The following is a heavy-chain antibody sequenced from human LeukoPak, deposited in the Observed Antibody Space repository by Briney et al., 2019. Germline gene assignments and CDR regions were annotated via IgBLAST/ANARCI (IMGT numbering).Heavy chain of an antibody. CDR3: VRGVGVSRFNYLDS. CDR1: GFTFSSYG. V-gene: IGHV3-30*03. D-gene: IGHD6-13*01. Sequence: GGSLRLSCAASGFTFSSYGMHWVRQPPGKGLEWVAIISYDGRNEYYADSVKGRFTISRDDSKNTLFLQMNSLRPEDTAVYYCVRGVGVSRFNYLDSWGQGTLVIVSS. CDR2: ISYDGRNE. J-gene: IGHJ4*02.